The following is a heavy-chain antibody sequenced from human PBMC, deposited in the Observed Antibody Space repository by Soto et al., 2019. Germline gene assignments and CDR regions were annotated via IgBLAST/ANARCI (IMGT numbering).Heavy chain of an antibody. Sequence: PSETLSLTCTVSGDSIGSRTYYWAWIRQPPGKGPEWIGYIYYSGSTYYNPSLKSRVTISVDTSKNQFSLKLSSVTAADTAVYYCARGRLMVYAHWGQGTLVTVSS. CDR2: IYYSGST. CDR3: ARGRLMVYAH. CDR1: GDSIGSRTYY. J-gene: IGHJ4*02. V-gene: IGHV4-30-4*08. D-gene: IGHD2-8*01.